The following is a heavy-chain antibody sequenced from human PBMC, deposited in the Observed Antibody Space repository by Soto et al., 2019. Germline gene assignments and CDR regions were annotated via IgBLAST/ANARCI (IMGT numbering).Heavy chain of an antibody. D-gene: IGHD6-13*01. CDR3: TRGRGTSGWYADY. CDR1: GFVFGDYA. V-gene: IGHV3-49*04. Sequence: QPGGSLRLSCSASGFVFGDYAVTWVRQAPGKGLEWVGVVRSETYGGSTEYAASVKGRFRISRDDSESIAYLQMTNLKTEDTAVYYCTRGRGTSGWYADYWGKGIRVTVSS. J-gene: IGHJ4*02. CDR2: VRSETYGGST.